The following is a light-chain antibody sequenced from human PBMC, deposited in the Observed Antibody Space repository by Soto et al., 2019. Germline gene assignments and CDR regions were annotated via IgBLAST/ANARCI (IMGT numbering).Light chain of an antibody. V-gene: IGKV1-5*01. Sequence: DIPMTQSPSTLSASVGDRVTITCRASQTIDSWLAWYQQKPGKAPKLLIFDASNFEIGIPSRFSGSGSGTEFTLTITSLQPDDFATYYCQQYKSYSWSFGQGTNVEIK. CDR3: QQYKSYSWS. CDR1: QTIDSW. J-gene: IGKJ1*01. CDR2: DAS.